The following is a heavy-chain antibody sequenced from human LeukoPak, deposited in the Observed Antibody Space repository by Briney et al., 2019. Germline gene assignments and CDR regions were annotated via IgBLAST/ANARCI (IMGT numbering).Heavy chain of an antibody. CDR1: GFTFSSYA. D-gene: IGHD4-17*01. Sequence: GGSLRLSCAASGFTFSSYAMNWVRQAPGKGLEWVSYISSSGSTIYYADSVKGRFTISRDNAKNSLYLQMNSLRAEDTAVYYCASQLRDYYLRWFDPWGQGTLVTVSS. CDR3: ASQLRDYYLRWFDP. J-gene: IGHJ5*02. V-gene: IGHV3-48*03. CDR2: ISSSGSTI.